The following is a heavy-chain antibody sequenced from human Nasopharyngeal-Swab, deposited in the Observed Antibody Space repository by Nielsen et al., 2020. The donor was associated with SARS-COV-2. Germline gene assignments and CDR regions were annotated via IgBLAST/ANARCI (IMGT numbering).Heavy chain of an antibody. CDR1: GGSVSGSS. D-gene: IGHD2-21*01. V-gene: IGHV4-34*01. J-gene: IGHJ6*02. CDR2: LTHDGST. Sequence: SETLSLTCGVYGGSVSGSSWSWIRQPPGRGLEWIEDLTHDGSTTYNASFRGRSAITSDRSSNQVSLRVNSMTAADSALYFCARGGLSYYYYPLDVWGQGTTVTVSS. CDR3: ARGGLSYYYYPLDV.